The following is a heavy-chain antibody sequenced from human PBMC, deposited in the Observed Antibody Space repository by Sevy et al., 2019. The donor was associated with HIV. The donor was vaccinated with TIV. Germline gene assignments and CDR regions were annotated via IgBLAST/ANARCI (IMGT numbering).Heavy chain of an antibody. J-gene: IGHJ6*02. CDR2: ISGSGRST. V-gene: IGHV3-23*01. CDR3: AKGYCGGGSCPRDYYYYGMDV. D-gene: IGHD2-15*01. Sequence: GGSLRLSCAASGFTFTSYAMNWVRQAPGKGLDWVSCISGSGRSTYYADSVEGRFTISRDNSKNTLSLQMNSLRADDTAVYYCAKGYCGGGSCPRDYYYYGMDVWGQGTTVTVSS. CDR1: GFTFTSYA.